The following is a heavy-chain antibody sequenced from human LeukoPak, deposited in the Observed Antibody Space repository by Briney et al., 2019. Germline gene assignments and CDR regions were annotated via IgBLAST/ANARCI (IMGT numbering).Heavy chain of an antibody. J-gene: IGHJ4*02. Sequence: GGSLRLSCAASGFTFSSYSMNWVRQAPGKGLEWVSSISSSSSYIYYADSVKGRFTISRDNAKNSLYLQMNSLRADDTAVYYCAREGGYCSGGSCYATLDYWGQGTLVTVSS. V-gene: IGHV3-21*01. D-gene: IGHD2-15*01. CDR1: GFTFSSYS. CDR3: AREGGYCSGGSCYATLDY. CDR2: ISSSSSYI.